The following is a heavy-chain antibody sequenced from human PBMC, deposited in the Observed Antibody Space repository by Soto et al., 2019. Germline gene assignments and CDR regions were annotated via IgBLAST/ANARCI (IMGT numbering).Heavy chain of an antibody. CDR1: GFTFSSYA. Sequence: VGSLRLSCAASGFTFSSYAMSWVRQAPGKGLEWVSAISGSGGSTYYADSVKGRFTISRDNSKNTLYLQMNSLRAEDTAVYYCAKDLVPAATPGHYGMDVWGQGTTVTVSS. CDR2: ISGSGGST. J-gene: IGHJ6*02. D-gene: IGHD2-2*02. V-gene: IGHV3-23*01. CDR3: AKDLVPAATPGHYGMDV.